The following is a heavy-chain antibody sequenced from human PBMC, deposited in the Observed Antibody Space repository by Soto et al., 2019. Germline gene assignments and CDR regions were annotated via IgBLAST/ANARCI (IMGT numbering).Heavy chain of an antibody. CDR1: GGAISSSKW. J-gene: IGHJ5*01. CDR2: IYYSGNT. V-gene: IGHV4-39*01. D-gene: IGHD3-10*01. CDR3: ARQYYFGSGSYYSRLFDF. Sequence: ETLSLTCTVSGGAISSSKWWSWVRQPPGKGLEWIGSIYYSGNTYYNPSLKSRVTISVDTAKNQFSLKLSSVTAADTAVYYCARQYYFGSGSYYSRLFDFWGQGTPVTVS.